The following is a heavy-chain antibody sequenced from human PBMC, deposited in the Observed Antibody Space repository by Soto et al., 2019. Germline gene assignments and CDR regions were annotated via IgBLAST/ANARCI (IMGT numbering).Heavy chain of an antibody. Sequence: PEAFCLTWTVSGGFIRRSSYYWGWILQPPGKGLEWIGSIYYSGSTYYNPSLKSRVTISVDTSKNQFSLKLSSVTAADTAVYYCARRITFYGDCLTYFEYWGQGSLVTVS. J-gene: IGHJ4*02. D-gene: IGHD4-17*01. V-gene: IGHV4-39*07. CDR3: ARRITFYGDCLTYFEY. CDR1: GGFIRRSSYY. CDR2: IYYSGST.